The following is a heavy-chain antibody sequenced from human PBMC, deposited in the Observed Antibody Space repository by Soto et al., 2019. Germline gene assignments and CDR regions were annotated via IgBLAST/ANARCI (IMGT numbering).Heavy chain of an antibody. Sequence: ASVKVSCKASGYTFISYGISWVRQAPGQGLEWMGWINAGNGNTKYSQKFQGRVTITRDTSASTAYMELSSLRSEDTAVYYCARPAGADVDIVATTNYFDYWGQGTLVTVSS. V-gene: IGHV1-3*01. D-gene: IGHD5-12*01. CDR1: GYTFISYG. CDR2: INAGNGNT. CDR3: ARPAGADVDIVATTNYFDY. J-gene: IGHJ4*02.